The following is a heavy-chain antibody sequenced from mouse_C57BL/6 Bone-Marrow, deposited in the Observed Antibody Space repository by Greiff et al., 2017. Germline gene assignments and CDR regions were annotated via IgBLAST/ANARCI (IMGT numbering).Heavy chain of an antibody. Sequence: VKLQESGAELARPGASVKLSCKASGYTFTSYGISWVKQRTGQGLEWIGEIYPRSGNTYYNEKFKGKATLTADKSSRTAYMELRSLTSEDSAVYCCARDYYVSSYGYFDYWGQGTTLTVSS. CDR3: ARDYYVSSYGYFDY. CDR2: IYPRSGNT. CDR1: GYTFTSYG. J-gene: IGHJ2*01. D-gene: IGHD1-1*01. V-gene: IGHV1-81*01.